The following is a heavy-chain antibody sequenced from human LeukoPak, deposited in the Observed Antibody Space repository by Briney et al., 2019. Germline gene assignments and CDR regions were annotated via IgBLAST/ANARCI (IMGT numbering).Heavy chain of an antibody. CDR2: ISSSDSII. Sequence: GGSLRLSCAASGFAFSSYEMNWVRQAPGKGLEWVSYISSSDSIIYYADSVKGRFTISRDNAKNSLYLQMNSLRAEDTALYHCAKALNPYGSGRPDAFDIWGQGTMVTVSS. CDR1: GFAFSSYE. D-gene: IGHD3-10*01. J-gene: IGHJ3*02. CDR3: AKALNPYGSGRPDAFDI. V-gene: IGHV3-48*03.